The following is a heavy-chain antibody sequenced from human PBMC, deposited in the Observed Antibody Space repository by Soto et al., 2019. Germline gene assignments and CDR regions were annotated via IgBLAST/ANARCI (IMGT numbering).Heavy chain of an antibody. CDR2: INPNSGGT. D-gene: IGHD3-9*01. V-gene: IGHV1-2*04. Sequence: ASVKVSCKASGYTFTGYYMHWVRQAPGQGLEWMGWINPNSGGTNYAQKFQGWVTMTRDTYISTAYMELSRLRSDDTAVYYCARAFYDILTGYYFFDYWGQGTLVTVSS. J-gene: IGHJ4*02. CDR1: GYTFTGYY. CDR3: ARAFYDILTGYYFFDY.